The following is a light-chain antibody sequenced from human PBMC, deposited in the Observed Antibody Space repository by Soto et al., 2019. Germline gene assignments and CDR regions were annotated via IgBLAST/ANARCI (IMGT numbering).Light chain of an antibody. Sequence: DIQMTQSPSSLSASLGDRVTITCRASQSISTYLHWYQQKPGTAPKLLIYATSNLQSGVPSRFSGSGSGTDFTLTINSLQPEDFATYYCQQAYSTPWTFGQGTKVDIK. CDR3: QQAYSTPWT. V-gene: IGKV1-39*01. CDR1: QSISTY. J-gene: IGKJ1*01. CDR2: ATS.